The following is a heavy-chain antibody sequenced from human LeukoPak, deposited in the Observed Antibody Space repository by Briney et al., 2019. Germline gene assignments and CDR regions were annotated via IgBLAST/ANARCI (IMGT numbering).Heavy chain of an antibody. CDR2: INHSGST. V-gene: IGHV4-34*01. D-gene: IGHD2-8*01. Sequence: PSETLSLTCAVYGGSFSGYYWSWIRQPPGKGLEWIGEINHSGSTNYNPSLKSRVTISVDTSKNQFPLKLSSVTAADTAVYYCARREASNGFDYWGQGTLVTVSS. CDR1: GGSFSGYY. J-gene: IGHJ4*02. CDR3: ARREASNGFDY.